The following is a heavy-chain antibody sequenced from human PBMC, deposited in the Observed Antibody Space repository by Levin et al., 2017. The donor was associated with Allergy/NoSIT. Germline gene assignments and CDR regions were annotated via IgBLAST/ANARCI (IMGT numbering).Heavy chain of an antibody. Sequence: RSSETLSLTCTVSGGSIFSGGYYWTWMRQQPGKGLEWIGYIYYSGRSYYNPSLKSRVTISVDTSKNQFSLKLSSVTAADTAVYYCARDHCSGSFYYWGQGTLGTVSS. J-gene: IGHJ4*02. CDR2: IYYSGRS. V-gene: IGHV4-31*03. D-gene: IGHD3-10*02. CDR3: ARDHCSGSFYY. CDR1: GGSIFSGGYY.